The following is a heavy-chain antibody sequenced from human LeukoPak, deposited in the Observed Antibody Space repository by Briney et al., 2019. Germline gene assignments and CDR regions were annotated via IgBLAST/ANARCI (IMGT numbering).Heavy chain of an antibody. D-gene: IGHD1-14*01. CDR1: GYNFTTYW. Sequence: GGSLQISCECSGYNFTTYWIGGVRQLPGKGVEGMGIIYPGASYTKSSPSFQAQVTISAATSIKTAFLQWPSLKASDTAMYYCARHTPQPNVHAGIPREGPDYWGQGTLVTVSS. CDR2: IYPGASYT. CDR3: ARHTPQPNVHAGIPREGPDY. J-gene: IGHJ4*02. V-gene: IGHV5-51*01.